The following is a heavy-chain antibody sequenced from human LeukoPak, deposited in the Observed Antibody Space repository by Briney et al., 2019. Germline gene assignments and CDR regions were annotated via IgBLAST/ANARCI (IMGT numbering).Heavy chain of an antibody. J-gene: IGHJ4*02. CDR3: ARQGSGCLDY. V-gene: IGHV4-31*03. D-gene: IGHD6-19*01. CDR1: GGSISSGGYY. CDR2: MYYSGST. Sequence: SETLSLTCTVSGGSISSGGYYWSWIRQHPGKGLEWIGYMYYSGSTSYNPSLKSRVTISVDTSKNQFSLKLISVTAADTAVYYCARQGSGCLDYWGQGTLVTVSS.